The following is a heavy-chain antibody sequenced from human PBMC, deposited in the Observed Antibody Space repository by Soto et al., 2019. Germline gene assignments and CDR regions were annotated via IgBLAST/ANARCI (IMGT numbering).Heavy chain of an antibody. V-gene: IGHV5-10-1*01. Sequence: GESLKISCKGSGYSFTNSWINRVRQMPGKGLEWMGRIDPRDSYANYSPSFQGHVTISADKSISTAYLQWSSLEASDTAMYYCTRQSETYYDSSGYYFDYWGQGTLVTVSS. CDR1: GYSFTNSW. D-gene: IGHD3-22*01. CDR3: TRQSETYYDSSGYYFDY. CDR2: IDPRDSYA. J-gene: IGHJ4*02.